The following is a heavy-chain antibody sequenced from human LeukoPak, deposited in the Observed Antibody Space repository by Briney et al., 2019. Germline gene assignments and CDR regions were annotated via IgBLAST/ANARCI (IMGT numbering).Heavy chain of an antibody. J-gene: IGHJ4*02. Sequence: GGSLRLSCAASGFTFSSYAMSWVRQAPGKGLEWVSAISGSGGSTYYADSVKGRFTISRDNSKNTLYLQMNSLRAEDTAVYYCAGEQGTYYYDSSGYYGGYYFDYWGQGTLVTVSS. CDR3: AGEQGTYYYDSSGYYGGYYFDY. D-gene: IGHD3-22*01. CDR2: ISGSGGST. V-gene: IGHV3-23*01. CDR1: GFTFSSYA.